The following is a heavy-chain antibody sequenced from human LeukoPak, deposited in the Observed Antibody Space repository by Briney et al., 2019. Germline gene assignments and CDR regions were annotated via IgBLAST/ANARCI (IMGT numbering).Heavy chain of an antibody. Sequence: SVKVSCKASGGTFSSYAISWVRQAPGQGLEWRGRIIPILGIANYAQKFQGRVTITADKSTSTAYMELRSLRSEDTAVYYCARSGGAGSYDYWGQGTLVTVSS. D-gene: IGHD3-10*01. CDR3: ARSGGAGSYDY. J-gene: IGHJ4*02. CDR1: GGTFSSYA. CDR2: IIPILGIA. V-gene: IGHV1-69*04.